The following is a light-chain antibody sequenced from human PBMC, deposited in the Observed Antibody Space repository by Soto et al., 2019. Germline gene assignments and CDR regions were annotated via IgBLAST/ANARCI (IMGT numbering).Light chain of an antibody. Sequence: QSVLTQPASVSGSPGQSITISCTGTSSDVGGYNYVSWYQQHPGKAPKVIIYGVTHWPSGVSNRFSGSKSVNTASLTISGLQAEDEADYYCCSYTTTNTLVFGGGTKLTVL. J-gene: IGLJ2*01. CDR2: GVT. V-gene: IGLV2-14*01. CDR1: SSDVGGYNY. CDR3: CSYTTTNTLV.